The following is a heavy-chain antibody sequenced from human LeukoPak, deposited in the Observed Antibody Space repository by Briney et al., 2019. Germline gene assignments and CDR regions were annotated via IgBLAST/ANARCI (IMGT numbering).Heavy chain of an antibody. CDR3: ARDEGQQFDY. V-gene: IGHV3-11*04. Sequence: PGGSLRLSCAASGFTFSDYSMNWIRQAPGKGLEWVSYICTSGSSIYYADSVKGRFTISRDNAKNSLYLQMNSLRADDTAVYYCARDEGQQFDYWGQGTLVTVSS. D-gene: IGHD6-13*01. J-gene: IGHJ4*02. CDR1: GFTFSDYS. CDR2: ICTSGSSI.